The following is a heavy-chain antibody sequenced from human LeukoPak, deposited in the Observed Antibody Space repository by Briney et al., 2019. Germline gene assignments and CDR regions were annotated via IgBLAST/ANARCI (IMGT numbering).Heavy chain of an antibody. CDR3: ARDSSGWGFDY. CDR1: GVSISSYY. D-gene: IGHD6-19*01. J-gene: IGHJ4*02. Sequence: PSETLSITCTVPGVSISSYYWSWIRQPPGKGLEWIGNNYYSGSTHYNPSLKNRVTISVDTSKNQFSLKLSSVTAADTAVYYCARDSSGWGFDYWGQGTLVTVST. V-gene: IGHV4-59*01. CDR2: NYYSGST.